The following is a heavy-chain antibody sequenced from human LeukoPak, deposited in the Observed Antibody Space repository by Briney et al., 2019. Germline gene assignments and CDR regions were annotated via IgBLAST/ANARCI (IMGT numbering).Heavy chain of an antibody. V-gene: IGHV3-15*01. CDR3: YASGRVP. CDR2: IKSKSDGGTT. J-gene: IGHJ5*02. Sequence: GGSLRLSCAVSGFTFSNAWMTWVRQAPGKGLEWVGRIKSKSDGGTTDHAAYVKGRFTISRDDSKNTVYLQMNSLKIEDTAAYFCYASGRVPWGQGTLVTVSS. D-gene: IGHD3-10*01. CDR1: GFTFSNAW.